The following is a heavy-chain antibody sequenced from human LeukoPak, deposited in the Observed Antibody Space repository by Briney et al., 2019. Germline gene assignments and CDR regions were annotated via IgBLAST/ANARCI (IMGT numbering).Heavy chain of an antibody. CDR1: GFTFSSYS. V-gene: IGHV3-21*01. J-gene: IGHJ3*02. D-gene: IGHD6-19*01. Sequence: PGGSLRLSCAASGFTFSSYSMNWVRQAPGKGLEWVSSISSSSYIYYADSVKGRFAISRDNAKNSLYLQMNSLRAEDTAVYYCASEQPPHSSGWSRGAFDIWGQGTMVTVSS. CDR2: ISSSSYI. CDR3: ASEQPPHSSGWSRGAFDI.